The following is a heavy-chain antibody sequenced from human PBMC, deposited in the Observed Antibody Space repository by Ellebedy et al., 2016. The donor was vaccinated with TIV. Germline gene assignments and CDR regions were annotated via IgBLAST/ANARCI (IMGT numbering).Heavy chain of an antibody. D-gene: IGHD6-19*01. CDR2: IIPKVALA. J-gene: IGHJ5*02. CDR3: AREPSGVGWYDSSWFDP. Sequence: AASVKVSCKASGGTFSSDIINWVRQAPGQGLEWMGRIIPKVALANYAQKFQVRVTITADKSTSTAYMELSSLRSEDTAVYYCAREPSGVGWYDSSWFDPWGQGTLVTVSS. V-gene: IGHV1-69*04. CDR1: GGTFSSDI.